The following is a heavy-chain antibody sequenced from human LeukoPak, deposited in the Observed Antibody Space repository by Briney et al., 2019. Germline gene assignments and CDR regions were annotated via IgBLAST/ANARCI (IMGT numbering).Heavy chain of an antibody. V-gene: IGHV3-48*03. CDR1: GLTFRSYE. D-gene: IGHD3-10*02. J-gene: IGHJ6*04. Sequence: PGGTLRLFCAASGLTFRSYEMNWVPQARGKGLEEGSYISSSGSPIFYADSVKGRFNIYRENAKNSLYLQMNSLRAEDKAVYYCAELGITMIGGVWGKGTTVTISS. CDR2: ISSSGSPI. CDR3: AELGITMIGGV.